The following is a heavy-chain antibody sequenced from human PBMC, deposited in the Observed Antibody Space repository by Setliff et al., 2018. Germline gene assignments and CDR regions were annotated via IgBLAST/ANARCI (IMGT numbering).Heavy chain of an antibody. J-gene: IGHJ4*02. CDR3: LRLVRYCTKIACQATSGDEV. CDR1: GYTLSNSI. V-gene: IGHV1-18*01. D-gene: IGHD2-8*01. Sequence: DSVKVSCKASGYTLSNSILSWVRQAPGQGLEWVGWISAYNGKTYSAQKFQDRVTLTTHTSTNMGYLELRDLRSDDTAVYYCLRLVRYCTKIACQATSGDEVWGLGTLVTVSS. CDR2: ISAYNGKT.